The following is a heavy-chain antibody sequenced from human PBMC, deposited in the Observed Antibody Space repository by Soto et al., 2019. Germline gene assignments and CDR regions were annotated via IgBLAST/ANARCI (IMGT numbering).Heavy chain of an antibody. D-gene: IGHD5-18*01. CDR3: VKQRHSDGYVAAFDA. J-gene: IGHJ3*01. CDR1: GFTFSNYG. Sequence: QVQMVESGGGVFQPGRSLRLSCAVSGFTFSNYGMQWVRQAPGKGLEWVAVVSRDGFTKFYAGSVKGRFAISRDNSDTSMDQQVNILRPEDTAGNYSVKQRHSDGYVAAFDAWGPGTM. CDR2: VSRDGFTK. V-gene: IGHV3-30*18.